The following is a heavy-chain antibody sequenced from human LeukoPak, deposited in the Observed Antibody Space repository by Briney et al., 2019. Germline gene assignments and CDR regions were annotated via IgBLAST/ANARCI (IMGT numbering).Heavy chain of an antibody. J-gene: IGHJ4*02. Sequence: GGSLRLSCGASGFTVSNNYMTWVRQAPGKGLEWVSAISGSGGSTYYADSVKGRFTISRDNSKNTLYLQMNSLRAEDTAVYYCAKERGFGEFDYWGQGTLVTVSS. D-gene: IGHD3-10*01. CDR2: ISGSGGST. V-gene: IGHV3-23*01. CDR3: AKERGFGEFDY. CDR1: GFTVSNNY.